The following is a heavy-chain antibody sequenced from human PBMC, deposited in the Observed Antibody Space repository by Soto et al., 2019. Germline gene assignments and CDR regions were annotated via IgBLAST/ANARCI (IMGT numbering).Heavy chain of an antibody. V-gene: IGHV3-21*01. D-gene: IGHD3-9*01. J-gene: IGHJ6*02. CDR3: ARDMELRYTYGMDV. CDR2: ISSSSYI. Sequence: GGSLRLSCAASGFTFSSYSMNWVRQAPGKGLEWVSSISSSSYIYYADSVKGRFTISRDNAKNSLYLQMNSLRAEDTAVYYCARDMELRYTYGMDVWGQGTTVTVSS. CDR1: GFTFSSYS.